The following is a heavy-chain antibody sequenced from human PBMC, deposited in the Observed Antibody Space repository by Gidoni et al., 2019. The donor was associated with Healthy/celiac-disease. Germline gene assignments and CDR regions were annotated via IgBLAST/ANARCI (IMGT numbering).Heavy chain of an antibody. D-gene: IGHD3-10*01. CDR2: SSSSSSYI. J-gene: IGHJ4*02. V-gene: IGHV3-21*01. CDR3: ARAPMAGSGSWGFDY. Sequence: EVQLVESGGGLVKPGGSLRLSCSASGFTFSSYSMNWVRQAPGTGLEWVSSSSSSSSYIYYADSEKGRFTISRDNAKNSLYLQMNSLRAEDTAVYYCARAPMAGSGSWGFDYWGQGTLVTVSS. CDR1: GFTFSSYS.